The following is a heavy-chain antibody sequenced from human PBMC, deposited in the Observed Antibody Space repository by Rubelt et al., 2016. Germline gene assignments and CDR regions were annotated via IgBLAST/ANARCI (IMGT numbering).Heavy chain of an antibody. V-gene: IGHV4-34*01. J-gene: IGHJ4*02. Sequence: QVQLQESGPGLLRPSETLSLTCAVYGGSFIGYYWIWIRQPPGKGLEWIGEINHSGSTYYNPSLKSRVTISVDTSKNQFSLKLSSVTAADTAVYYCAHHRGCSSTSCYAQFDYWGQGTLVTVSS. CDR3: AHHRGCSSTSCYAQFDY. CDR2: INHSGST. D-gene: IGHD2-2*01. CDR1: GGSFIGYY.